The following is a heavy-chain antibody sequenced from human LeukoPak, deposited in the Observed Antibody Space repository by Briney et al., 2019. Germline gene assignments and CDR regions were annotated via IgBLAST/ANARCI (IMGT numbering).Heavy chain of an antibody. CDR1: GFTFSSYG. CDR2: ISYDGSNK. CDR3: AKDPTY. V-gene: IGHV3-30*18. Sequence: PGRSLRLSCAASGFTFSSYGMHWVRQAPGKGLEWVAVISYDGSNKYYADSVKGRFTISRDNSKNTLYLQMNSLRAEDTAVYYCAKDPTYWGQGTLVTVSS. J-gene: IGHJ4*02.